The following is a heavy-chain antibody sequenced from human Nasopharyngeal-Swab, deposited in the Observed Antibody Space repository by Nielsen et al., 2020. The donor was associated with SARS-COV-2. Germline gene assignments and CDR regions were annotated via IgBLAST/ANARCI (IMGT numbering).Heavy chain of an antibody. Sequence: GGSLRLSCVASGFTVSSNFVSWVRQAPGKGLEWVSLLKSGGGTFYADSVGGRFTISRDNSRNIVYLQMNSLRAEDTAVYYCARVRQSGAYFPFDSWGLGTLVTVSS. CDR1: GFTVSSNF. J-gene: IGHJ4*02. CDR2: LKSGGGT. V-gene: IGHV3-53*01. CDR3: ARVRQSGAYFPFDS. D-gene: IGHD1-26*01.